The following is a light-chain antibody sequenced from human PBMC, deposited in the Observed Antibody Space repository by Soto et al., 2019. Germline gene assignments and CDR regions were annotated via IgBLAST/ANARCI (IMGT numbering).Light chain of an antibody. J-gene: IGKJ1*01. Sequence: EIVMTQSPATLSVSPGERATLSCRASQSISSSLAWYQHKPGQAPRLLIYGASTRATGISARFSGSGSVTEFTLTISNLQSEDFAVYYCQQYYRGRTFGQGTKVEFK. CDR2: GAS. V-gene: IGKV3-15*01. CDR3: QQYYRGRT. CDR1: QSISSS.